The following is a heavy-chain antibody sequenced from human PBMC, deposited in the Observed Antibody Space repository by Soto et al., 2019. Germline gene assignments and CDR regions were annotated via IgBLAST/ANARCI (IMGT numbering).Heavy chain of an antibody. V-gene: IGHV2-5*02. Sequence: QITLKEYGPTLVKPTQTLTLTCTFSGFSLSTAGVGVGWVRQPPGKALEWLALIYWDDNKRYSPFLKSRLTSTNDTSKNQVVLTMTNMDPVDTATYYCTRRTGDYCGQGTLVTVSS. CDR1: GFSLSTAGVG. CDR2: IYWDDNK. CDR3: TRRTGDY. J-gene: IGHJ4*02.